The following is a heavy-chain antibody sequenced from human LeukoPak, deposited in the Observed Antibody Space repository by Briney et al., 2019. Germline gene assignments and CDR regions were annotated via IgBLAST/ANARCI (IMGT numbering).Heavy chain of an antibody. CDR1: GFTFSSYG. CDR2: ISGSGGST. D-gene: IGHD3-22*01. J-gene: IGHJ4*02. Sequence: GGTLRLSCAASGFTFSSYGMSWVRQAPGKGLEWVSAISGSGGSTYYADSVKGRFTISRDNSKNTLYLQMNSLRAEDTAVYYCAKDHQASITMMVVVINDFDYWGKGTLVTVSS. V-gene: IGHV3-23*01. CDR3: AKDHQASITMMVVVINDFDY.